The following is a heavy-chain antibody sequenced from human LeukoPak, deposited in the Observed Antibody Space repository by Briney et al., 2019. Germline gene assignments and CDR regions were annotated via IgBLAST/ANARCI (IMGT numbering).Heavy chain of an antibody. J-gene: IGHJ6*04. CDR3: ARSYYGSGSHWGMDV. Sequence: APVKVSCKASGYTFTSYAMHWVRQAPGQRLEWMGWINAGNGNTKYSQKFQGRVTITRDTSASTAYMELSSLRSEDTAVYYCARSYYGSGSHWGMDVWGKGTTVTVSS. V-gene: IGHV1-3*01. CDR1: GYTFTSYA. CDR2: INAGNGNT. D-gene: IGHD3-10*01.